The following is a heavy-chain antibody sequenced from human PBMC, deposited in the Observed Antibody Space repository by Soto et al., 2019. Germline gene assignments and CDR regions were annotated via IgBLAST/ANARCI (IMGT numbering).Heavy chain of an antibody. CDR2: IYNGGNT. Sequence: PSETLSLTCTVSGGSISSYYWSWIRQSAGKGLEWTGRIYNGGNTQYNPSLRSRVTMSADTSKNQFSLRLNSVTAADTAVYYCARDGSDSYGLDVWGQGTTVTVSS. CDR3: ARDGSDSYGLDV. D-gene: IGHD3-10*01. V-gene: IGHV4-4*07. J-gene: IGHJ6*02. CDR1: GGSISSYY.